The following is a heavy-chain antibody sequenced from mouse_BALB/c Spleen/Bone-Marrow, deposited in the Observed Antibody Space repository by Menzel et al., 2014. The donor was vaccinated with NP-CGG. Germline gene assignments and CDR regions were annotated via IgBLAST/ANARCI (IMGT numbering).Heavy chain of an antibody. CDR1: SFNIKDTY. CDR3: ARNYGYGKSFAY. D-gene: IGHD2-2*01. Sequence: EVQLQQSGAELVKPGASVKLSCTASSFNIKDTYMHWVKQRPEQGLEWIGRIDPANGNTKYDPKFQGKATIIADTSSNTAYLQLSSLTSEDTAVYYCARNYGYGKSFAYWGQGTLVTVSA. J-gene: IGHJ3*01. V-gene: IGHV14-3*02. CDR2: IDPANGNT.